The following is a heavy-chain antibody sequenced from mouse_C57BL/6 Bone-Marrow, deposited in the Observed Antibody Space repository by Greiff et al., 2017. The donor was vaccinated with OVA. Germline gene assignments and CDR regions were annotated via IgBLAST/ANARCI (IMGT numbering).Heavy chain of an antibody. CDR3: ASGITTRDWYFDV. Sequence: QVQLQQSGAELARPGASVKLSCKASGYTFTSYGISWVKQRTGQGLEWIGEIYPGDGDTNYNGKFKGKATLTADKSSSTAYMQLSSLTSEDSAVYFCASGITTRDWYFDVWGTGTTVTVSS. V-gene: IGHV1-81*01. D-gene: IGHD2-4*01. J-gene: IGHJ1*03. CDR2: IYPGDGDT. CDR1: GYTFTSYG.